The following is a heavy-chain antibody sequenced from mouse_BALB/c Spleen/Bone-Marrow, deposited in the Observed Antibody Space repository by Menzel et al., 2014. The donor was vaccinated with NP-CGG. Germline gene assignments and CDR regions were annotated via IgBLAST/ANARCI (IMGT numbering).Heavy chain of an antibody. V-gene: IGHV5-17*02. CDR2: ISSGSSII. CDR3: ARERTGFDY. Sequence: EVMLVESGGGLVQPGGSRKLSCAASGFIFSYFRMHWVRQAPEKGLEWVAYISSGSSIIYYADTVKGRFTISRDNPKNTLFLQMTSLRSEDTAMYYCARERTGFDYCGQGTTLTVSS. J-gene: IGHJ2*01. CDR1: GFIFSYFR. D-gene: IGHD4-1*01.